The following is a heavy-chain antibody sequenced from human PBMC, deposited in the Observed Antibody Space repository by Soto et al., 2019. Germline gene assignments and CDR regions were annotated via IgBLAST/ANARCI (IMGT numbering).Heavy chain of an antibody. CDR3: ARGKISTRNWLDP. Sequence: TLSLTCTVSSGSIISGDYYWSWIRQPPGKGMAWXGYIYXSGSTYYNQSXXSRLIISXXMSKNQFSMKLSSVTAADTAVYYCARGKISTRNWLDPWGQGNLVTVS. CDR1: SGSIISGDYY. J-gene: IGHJ5*02. D-gene: IGHD2-2*01. V-gene: IGHV4-30-4*01. CDR2: IYXSGST.